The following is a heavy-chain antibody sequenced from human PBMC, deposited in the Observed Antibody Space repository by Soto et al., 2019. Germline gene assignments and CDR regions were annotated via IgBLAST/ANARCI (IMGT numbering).Heavy chain of an antibody. CDR3: ARDPILLWFGELLSYGMDV. CDR1: GGSISSGGYY. V-gene: IGHV4-31*03. D-gene: IGHD3-10*01. J-gene: IGHJ6*02. CDR2: IYYSGST. Sequence: SETLSLTCTVSGGSISSGGYYWSWIRQHPGKGLEWIGYIYYSGSTYYNPSLKSRVTISVDTSKNQFSLKLSSVTAADTAVYYCARDPILLWFGELLSYGMDVWGQGTTVTVSS.